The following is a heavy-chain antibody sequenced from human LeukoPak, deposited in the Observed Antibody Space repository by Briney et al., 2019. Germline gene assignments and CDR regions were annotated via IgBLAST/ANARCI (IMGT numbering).Heavy chain of an antibody. J-gene: IGHJ5*02. CDR2: IIPNLGVG. CDR3: ARSGYLAGGAWFDP. CDR1: GGSFSSNA. V-gene: IGHV1-69*04. Sequence: SVKVSCKASGGSFSSNAICWVRLAPGQGHERKGMIIPNLGVGNNAQKFQGRVTITAHQSTRTAYMQLSSIRSPDPPVSYCARSGYLAGGAWFDPWGQGTLVTVSS. D-gene: IGHD3-22*01.